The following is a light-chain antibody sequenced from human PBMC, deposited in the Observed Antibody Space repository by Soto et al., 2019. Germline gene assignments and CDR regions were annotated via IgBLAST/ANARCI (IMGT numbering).Light chain of an antibody. CDR1: SSNIGAGYD. J-gene: IGLJ1*01. Sequence: QSVLTQPPSVSGAPGQRVTISCTGSSSNIGAGYDVHWYQQLPGTAPKLLIYGNTDRPSGVPDRFSGSKSGTSASLAITGLQAEDEADYYCQSYASGLSGSGFGTGTKLTVL. CDR2: GNT. CDR3: QSYASGLSGSG. V-gene: IGLV1-40*01.